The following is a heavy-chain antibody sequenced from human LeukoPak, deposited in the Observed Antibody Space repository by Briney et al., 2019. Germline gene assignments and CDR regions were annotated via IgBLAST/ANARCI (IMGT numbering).Heavy chain of an antibody. D-gene: IGHD2-2*01. V-gene: IGHV4-39*01. CDR1: GGSISSSSYY. Sequence: SETLSLTCTVSGGSISSSSYYWGWIRQPPGKGLERIGSTYYSGSTYYNPSLKSRVTISVDTSKNQFSLKLSSVTAADTAVYYCARLVRANLIVVVPAAIGWFDPWGQGTLVTVSS. J-gene: IGHJ5*02. CDR2: TYYSGST. CDR3: ARLVRANLIVVVPAAIGWFDP.